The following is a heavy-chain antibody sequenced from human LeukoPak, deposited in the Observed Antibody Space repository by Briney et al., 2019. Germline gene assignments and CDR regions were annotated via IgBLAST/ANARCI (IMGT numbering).Heavy chain of an antibody. D-gene: IGHD6-13*01. CDR2: INHSGST. V-gene: IGHV4-34*01. Sequence: PSKTLSLTCAVYGGSFSGYYWSWIRRPPGKGLEWIGEINHSGSTNYNPSLKSRVTISVDTSKNQFSLKLSSVTAADTAVYYCARVTFIAAAGSFAYYYYMDVWGKGTTVTVSS. J-gene: IGHJ6*03. CDR3: ARVTFIAAAGSFAYYYYMDV. CDR1: GGSFSGYY.